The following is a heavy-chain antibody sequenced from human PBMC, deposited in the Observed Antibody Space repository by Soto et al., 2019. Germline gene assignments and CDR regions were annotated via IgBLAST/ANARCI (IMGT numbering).Heavy chain of an antibody. V-gene: IGHV3-30*18. CDR1: GFTFNIYG. CDR2: ISYDGSNQ. Sequence: PGWSLRLSCAACGFTFNIYGMHWVRQAPDKGLEWVALISYDGSNQYYAYSVKGRFTISRDNSKNTLFLQMNSLRADDTAVYYCAKDQAAGQGSFDSWRQGTLVTVPS. D-gene: IGHD2-15*01. J-gene: IGHJ4*02. CDR3: AKDQAAGQGSFDS.